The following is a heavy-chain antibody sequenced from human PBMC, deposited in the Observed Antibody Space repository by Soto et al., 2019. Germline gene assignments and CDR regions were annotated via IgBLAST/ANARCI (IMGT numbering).Heavy chain of an antibody. V-gene: IGHV4-34*01. J-gene: IGHJ4*02. D-gene: IGHD2-8*02. CDR1: GGSFSDRY. CDR3: AIDAWASTGNY. Sequence: QVQLQQWGAGLLRPSETLSLNCAVYGGSFSDRYWTWIRQPPGKGLEWIGEITRSGGTRYNPSLKSRVTISVDTSKNQFSPNLSSVTAADTAVYYCAIDAWASTGNYWGQGTLVTVSS. CDR2: ITRSGGT.